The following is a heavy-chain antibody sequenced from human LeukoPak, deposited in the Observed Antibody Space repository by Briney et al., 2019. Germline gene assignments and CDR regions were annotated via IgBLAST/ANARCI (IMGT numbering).Heavy chain of an antibody. CDR2: IYYTGST. V-gene: IGHV4-59*08. D-gene: IGHD6-13*01. Sequence: PSETLSLTCTVSGDSISNYYWNWIRQPPGKGLEWLGYIYYTGSTNYNPSLTSRVTISLDMSKNQFSLNLSSVTAADTAVYYCARGFSSGWFDRAYFEYWGQGILVTVSS. CDR1: GDSISNYY. CDR3: ARGFSSGWFDRAYFEY. J-gene: IGHJ4*02.